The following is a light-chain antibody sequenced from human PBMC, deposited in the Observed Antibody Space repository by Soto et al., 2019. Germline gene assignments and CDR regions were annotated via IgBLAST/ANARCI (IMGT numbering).Light chain of an antibody. CDR3: QQYYSTSCT. CDR2: WAS. CDR1: QSVLYSSNNKNY. V-gene: IGKV4-1*01. Sequence: DIVMTQSPDSLAVSLGERATINCKSSQSVLYSSNNKNYLAWYQQKPGQPPKLLIYWASTRESGVPDRFSGSGAGTDFTLTISSLQAEDVAVYYCQQYYSTSCTFGQGNKLEIK. J-gene: IGKJ2*02.